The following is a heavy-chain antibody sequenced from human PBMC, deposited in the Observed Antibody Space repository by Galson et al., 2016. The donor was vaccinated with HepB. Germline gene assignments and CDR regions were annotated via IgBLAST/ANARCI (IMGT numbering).Heavy chain of an antibody. D-gene: IGHD6-13*01. CDR1: GFTFRNYA. CDR2: ISWNSANR. Sequence: SLRLSCAASGFTFRNYAMHWVWQVPGKGLEWVSSISWNSANRDYADSVKGRFTISRDKAKNSLYLDMNSLRGNDTGLYYCAKDRYSSTWHWFDPWGQGTLVTVSS. J-gene: IGHJ5*02. CDR3: AKDRYSSTWHWFDP. V-gene: IGHV3-9*01.